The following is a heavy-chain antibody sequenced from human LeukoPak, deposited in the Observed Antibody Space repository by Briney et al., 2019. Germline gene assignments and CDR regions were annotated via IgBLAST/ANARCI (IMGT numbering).Heavy chain of an antibody. CDR2: ISSSSSYI. CDR1: GFTFSSYS. V-gene: IGHV3-21*01. CDR3: ARDLGYCSSTSCYSHYYGMDV. J-gene: IGHJ6*02. D-gene: IGHD2-2*01. Sequence: GGSLRLSCAASGFTFSSYSMNWVRQAPGKGLEWVSSISSSSSYIYYADSVKGRFTISRDNAKNSLYLQMNSLRAEDTAVYYCARDLGYCSSTSCYSHYYGMDVWGQGTTVTVSS.